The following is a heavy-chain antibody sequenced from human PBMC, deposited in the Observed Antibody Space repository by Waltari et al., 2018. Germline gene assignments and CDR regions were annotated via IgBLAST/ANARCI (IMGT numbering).Heavy chain of an antibody. CDR2: INPSGGST. Sequence: FTRSYMHWVRQAPGQGLEWMGIINPSGGSTSYAQKFQGRITMTRDTSTSTLYMELSSLRYEDTAVYYCARVGSSDWANFDYWGQGTLVTVSS. V-gene: IGHV1-46*01. D-gene: IGHD3-9*01. J-gene: IGHJ4*02. CDR3: ARVGSSDWANFDY. CDR1: FTRSY.